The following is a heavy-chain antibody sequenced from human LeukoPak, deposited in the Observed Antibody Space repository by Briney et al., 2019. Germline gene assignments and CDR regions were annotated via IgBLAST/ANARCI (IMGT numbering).Heavy chain of an antibody. Sequence: SETLSLTCTVSGGSITNYYWSWIWQPAPQGLDWNGRIYTTGSTNKNPSLKSRVTMSVDTSKNQFSLKLGSVTAADTAVYFCAREMQWLPPNDAFDIWGQGTMVTVSS. CDR2: IYTTGST. CDR1: GGSITNYY. CDR3: AREMQWLPPNDAFDI. D-gene: IGHD6-19*01. V-gene: IGHV4-4*07. J-gene: IGHJ3*02.